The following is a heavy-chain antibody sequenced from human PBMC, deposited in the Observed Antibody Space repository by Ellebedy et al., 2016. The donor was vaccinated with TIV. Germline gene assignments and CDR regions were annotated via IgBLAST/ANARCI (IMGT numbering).Heavy chain of an antibody. CDR2: ISWNSGSI. J-gene: IGHJ4*02. CDR1: GFTFDDYA. D-gene: IGHD4-23*01. CDR3: ARVTQDSGGGIHFDY. V-gene: IGHV3-9*01. Sequence: SLKISCAASGFTFDDYAMHWVRQAPGKGLEWVSGISWNSGSIGYADSVKGRFTISRDNAKNSLYLQMNSLRAEDTALYYCARVTQDSGGGIHFDYWGQGTLVTVSS.